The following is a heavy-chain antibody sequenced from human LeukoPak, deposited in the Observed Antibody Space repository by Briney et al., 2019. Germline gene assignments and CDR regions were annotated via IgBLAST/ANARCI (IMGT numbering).Heavy chain of an antibody. D-gene: IGHD1-26*01. Sequence: PGGSLRLSCAASGFTVSSNYMNWVRQAPGKGLEWVSYISSSSTTIYYADSVKGRFTISRDNAKNSLYLQMNSLRAEDTAVYYCVIELGAAWGQGTLVTISS. CDR3: VIELGAA. CDR1: GFTVSSNY. J-gene: IGHJ4*02. V-gene: IGHV3-48*01. CDR2: ISSSSTTI.